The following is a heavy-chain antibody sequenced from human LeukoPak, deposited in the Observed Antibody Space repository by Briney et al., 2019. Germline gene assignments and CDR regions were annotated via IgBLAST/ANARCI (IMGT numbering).Heavy chain of an antibody. D-gene: IGHD3-16*01. CDR3: TRGAGWLIDY. CDR1: GGSINSSSYY. V-gene: IGHV4-61*05. CDR2: FHNSGTS. Sequence: NPSETLSLTCTVSGGSINSSSYYRGWIRQPPGKGLEWIGYFHNSGTSTYNPSLKSRVTISADTSKNQFSLKLNSLTTADTAVYYCTRGAGWLIDYWGQGILVTVSS. J-gene: IGHJ4*02.